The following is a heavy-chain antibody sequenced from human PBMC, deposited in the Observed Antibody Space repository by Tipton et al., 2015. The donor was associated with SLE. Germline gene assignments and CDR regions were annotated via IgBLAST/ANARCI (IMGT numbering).Heavy chain of an antibody. V-gene: IGHV3-30*04. CDR1: GFTFSIYT. J-gene: IGHJ3*02. D-gene: IGHD3-22*01. Sequence: SLRLSCAASGFTFSIYTMHWVRQAPGKGLEWVAVISYDGSNKHYADSVKGRFTISRDNAKNSLYLQMNSLRAEDTAVYYCARGDYYDTSGRYHDAFDIWGQGTMVTVSS. CDR3: ARGDYYDTSGRYHDAFDI. CDR2: ISYDGSNK.